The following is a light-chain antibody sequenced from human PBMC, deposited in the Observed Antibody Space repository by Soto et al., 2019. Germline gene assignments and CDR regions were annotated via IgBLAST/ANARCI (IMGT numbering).Light chain of an antibody. V-gene: IGLV1-44*01. CDR3: AAWNDSLSGFVV. CDR1: RSNIRSNA. Sequence: QSVLTQSPSASGTPGQSVTISCSGSRSNIRSNAVNWYQQLPGTAPKLLIYSDNQRPSGVPERFSGSKSGTSASLVISGLPSEDEADYYCAAWNDSLSGFVVFAEGPSSPS. J-gene: IGLJ2*01. CDR2: SDN.